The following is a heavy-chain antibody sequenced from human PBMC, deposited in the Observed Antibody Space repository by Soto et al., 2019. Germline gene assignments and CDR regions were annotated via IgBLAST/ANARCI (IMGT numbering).Heavy chain of an antibody. V-gene: IGHV3-30*18. CDR1: GFTFSTNG. CDR2: ISKDGGTQ. J-gene: IGHJ4*02. Sequence: QVELVESGGGVVQPGRSLRLSCAASGFTFSTNGMHWVRQAPGKGLEWVAVISKDGGTQYYADSVKGRFTISRDESKNTLYLQMNSLRADDTDIYYCAKEYYDTSGFDYWGQGTLVTVSS. D-gene: IGHD3-22*01. CDR3: AKEYYDTSGFDY.